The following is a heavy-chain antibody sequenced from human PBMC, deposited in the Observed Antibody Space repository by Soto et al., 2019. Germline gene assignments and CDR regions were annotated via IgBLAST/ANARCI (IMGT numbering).Heavy chain of an antibody. J-gene: IGHJ4*02. CDR2: ISYDGSIK. CDR3: AREWSTSGDLDY. CDR1: GFTFSSHS. V-gene: IGHV3-30-3*01. Sequence: QVQLVESGGGVVQPGRSLRLSCAASGFTFSSHSIQWVRQAPGKGLEWVAVISYDGSIKYYADSVKGRFTISRDNSKNTAYLQMNSLRAEDTAVFYCAREWSTSGDLDYWGQGTLVSVCS. D-gene: IGHD3-10*01.